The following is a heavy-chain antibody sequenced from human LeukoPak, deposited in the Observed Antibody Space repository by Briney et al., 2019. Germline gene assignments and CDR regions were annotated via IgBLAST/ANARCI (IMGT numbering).Heavy chain of an antibody. CDR1: GYTFTRHY. J-gene: IGHJ4*02. V-gene: IGHV1-2*02. Sequence: GASVKVSCKASGYTFTRHYMHWVRQAPGQGLEWMGWINPNSGGTNYAQKFQGRVTMTRDTSKNQFSLKLSSVTAADTAVYYCARDLDGPAGYFDYWGQGTLVTVSS. D-gene: IGHD2-2*01. CDR2: INPNSGGT. CDR3: ARDLDGPAGYFDY.